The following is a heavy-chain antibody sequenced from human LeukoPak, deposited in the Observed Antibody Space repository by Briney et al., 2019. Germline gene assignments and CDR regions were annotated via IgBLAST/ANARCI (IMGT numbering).Heavy chain of an antibody. CDR2: IYYSGKT. CDR1: GGSISNYY. V-gene: IGHV4-59*01. D-gene: IGHD2-21*02. Sequence: PSETLSLTCTVSGGSISNYYWSWIRQPPGKGLEWIGYIYYSGKTNSNPSLKSRVTMSLDTSKNQFSLKLNSVTAADTAVYYCARINQGVTGGPLDYWGQGTLVTVSS. CDR3: ARINQGVTGGPLDY. J-gene: IGHJ4*02.